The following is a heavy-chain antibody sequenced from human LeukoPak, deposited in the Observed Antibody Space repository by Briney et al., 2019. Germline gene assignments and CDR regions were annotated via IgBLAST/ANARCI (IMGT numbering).Heavy chain of an antibody. V-gene: IGHV3-48*03. Sequence: PGGSLRLSCAASGFTFSSYEMNWVRQAPGKGLEWVSYISSSGNTIYYADSVKGRFTISRDNAKNSLYLQMNSLRAVDTAVYYCARGYGGFDFWGQGTLVTVSS. J-gene: IGHJ4*02. CDR3: ARGYGGFDF. CDR1: GFTFSSYE. D-gene: IGHD4-17*01. CDR2: ISSSGNTI.